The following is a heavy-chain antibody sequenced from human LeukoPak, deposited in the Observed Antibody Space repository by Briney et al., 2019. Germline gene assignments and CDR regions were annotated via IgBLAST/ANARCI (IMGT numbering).Heavy chain of an antibody. J-gene: IGHJ4*02. D-gene: IGHD3-22*01. CDR3: ARHYYFDSSEYYYREFDY. V-gene: IGHV3-21*01. CDR2: ISSSSTYI. CDR1: GFTFSDYS. Sequence: GGSLRLSCAASGFTFSDYSMNWVRQAPGKGLEWVSSISSSSTYIYYADSVKGRFTVSRDNAKNSLYLQMNSLRAEDTAVYYCARHYYFDSSEYYYREFDYWGQGTQVTVSS.